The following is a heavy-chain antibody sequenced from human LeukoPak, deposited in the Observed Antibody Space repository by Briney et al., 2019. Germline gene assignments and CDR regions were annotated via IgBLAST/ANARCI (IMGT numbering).Heavy chain of an antibody. CDR2: ISSSSSTI. CDR1: GFTFNSYN. Sequence: GGSLRLSCAASGFTFNSYNMNWVRQAPGKGLEWVSYISSSSSTIYYADSVKGRLTISRDSAKTSLFLQMNSLRDEDTAVYYCARAYSSSSGRDAFDSWGLGTLVTVSS. CDR3: ARAYSSSSGRDAFDS. D-gene: IGHD6-6*01. V-gene: IGHV3-48*02. J-gene: IGHJ3*02.